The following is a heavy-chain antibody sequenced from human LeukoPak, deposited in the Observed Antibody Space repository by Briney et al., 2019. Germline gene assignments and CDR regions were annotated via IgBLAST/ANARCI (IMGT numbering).Heavy chain of an antibody. D-gene: IGHD6-13*01. CDR1: GFTFGDYA. J-gene: IGHJ4*02. Sequence: GGSLRLSCTASGFTFGDYAMSRVRQAPGKGLEWVGFIRSKAYGGTTEYAASVKGRFTISRDDSKSIAYLQMNSLKTEDTAVYYCTRGEQQLPTPYDYWGQGTLVTVSS. V-gene: IGHV3-49*04. CDR2: IRSKAYGGTT. CDR3: TRGEQQLPTPYDY.